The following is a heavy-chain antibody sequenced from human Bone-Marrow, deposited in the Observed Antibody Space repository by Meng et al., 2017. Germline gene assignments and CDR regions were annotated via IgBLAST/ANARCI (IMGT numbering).Heavy chain of an antibody. V-gene: IGHV3-33*01. CDR3: ALTDS. J-gene: IGHJ4*02. D-gene: IGHD1-20*01. Sequence: QVRLVGSGGGVVQPGRSLRLSCAASGFTFSSSRLNWVRQAPGKGLEWVAVIWYDGSNKYYADSVKGRFTISRDNSKNTLYLQMNSLRAEDTAVYYCALTDSWGQGTLVTVSS. CDR2: IWYDGSNK. CDR1: GFTFSSSR.